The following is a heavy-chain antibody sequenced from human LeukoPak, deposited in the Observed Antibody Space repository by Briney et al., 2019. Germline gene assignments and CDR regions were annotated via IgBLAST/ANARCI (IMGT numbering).Heavy chain of an antibody. CDR1: GFTFSSYS. CDR2: ISSSSSTI. CDR3: ALITYYDFWSGPPHLDAFDI. D-gene: IGHD3-3*01. Sequence: GGSLRLSCAASGFTFSSYSMNWVRQAPGKGLEWVSYISSSSSTIYYADSVKGRFTISRDNAKNSLYLQMNSLRAEGTAVYYCALITYYDFWSGPPHLDAFDIWGQGTMVTVSS. V-gene: IGHV3-48*01. J-gene: IGHJ3*02.